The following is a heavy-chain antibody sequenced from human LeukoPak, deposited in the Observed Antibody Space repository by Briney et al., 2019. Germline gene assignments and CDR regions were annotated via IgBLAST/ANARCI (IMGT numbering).Heavy chain of an antibody. J-gene: IGHJ4*02. D-gene: IGHD2-2*01. CDR1: GFTFSSYE. V-gene: IGHV3-66*01. CDR2: IYSGGST. Sequence: GGSLRLSCAASGFTFSSYEMNWVRQAPGKGLEWVSVIYSGGSTYYADSVKGRFTISRDNSKNTLYLQMNSLRAEDTAVYYCARDSRSVVVPAAIRANFDYWGQGTLVTVSS. CDR3: ARDSRSVVVPAAIRANFDY.